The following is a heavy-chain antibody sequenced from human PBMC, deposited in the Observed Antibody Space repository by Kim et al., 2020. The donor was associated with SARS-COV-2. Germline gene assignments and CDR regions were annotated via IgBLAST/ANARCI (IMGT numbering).Heavy chain of an antibody. D-gene: IGHD1-26*01. CDR3: VRDRSGNAADAFDI. J-gene: IGHJ3*02. V-gene: IGHV3-74*01. Sequence: ADSVKGRFTISRDNAKNTLSLQMNSRRAEDTAVYYCVRDRSGNAADAFDIWGQGTMVTVSS.